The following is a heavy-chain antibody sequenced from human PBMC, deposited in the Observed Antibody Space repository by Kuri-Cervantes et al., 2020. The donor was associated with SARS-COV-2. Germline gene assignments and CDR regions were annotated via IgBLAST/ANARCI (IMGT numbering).Heavy chain of an antibody. CDR1: GYSISSGYY. CDR2: IYTSGST. J-gene: IGHJ6*03. Sequence: SETLSLTCAVSGYSISSGYYWGWIRQPAGKGLEWIGRIYTSGSTNYNPSLKSRVTISVDTSKNQFSLKLSSVTAADTAVYYCARDLPSDYTYYYYYMDVWGKGTTVTVSS. V-gene: IGHV4-61*02. D-gene: IGHD4/OR15-4a*01. CDR3: ARDLPSDYTYYYYYMDV.